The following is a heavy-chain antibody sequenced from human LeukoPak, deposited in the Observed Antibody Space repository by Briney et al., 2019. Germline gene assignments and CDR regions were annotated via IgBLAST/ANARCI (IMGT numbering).Heavy chain of an antibody. CDR2: ISAYNGST. Sequence: ASVEVSCKASGYTFTSYGISWVRQAPGQGLEWMGWISAYNGSTNYAQKLQGRVTMTTDTSTSTAYMELRSLRSDDTAVYYCARFRYSGYYFDYWGQGTLVTVSS. V-gene: IGHV1-18*04. CDR1: GYTFTSYG. CDR3: ARFRYSGYYFDY. D-gene: IGHD5-12*01. J-gene: IGHJ4*02.